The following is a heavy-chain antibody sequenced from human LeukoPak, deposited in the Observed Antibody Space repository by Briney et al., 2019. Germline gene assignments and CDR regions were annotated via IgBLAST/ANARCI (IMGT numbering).Heavy chain of an antibody. J-gene: IGHJ4*02. V-gene: IGHV4-59*01. CDR1: GVSISSYY. D-gene: IGHD4-17*01. CDR2: IYYSGST. CDR3: ARDGNGDYVNYFDY. Sequence: PSETLSLTCTVSGVSISSYYWSWIRQPPGKGLEWIGYIYYSGSTNYNPSLKSRVTISVDTSKNQFSLKLSSVTAADTAVYYCARDGNGDYVNYFDYWGQGTLVTVSS.